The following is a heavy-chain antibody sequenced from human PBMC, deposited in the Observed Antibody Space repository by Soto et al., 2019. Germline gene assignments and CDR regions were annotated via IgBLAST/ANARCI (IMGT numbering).Heavy chain of an antibody. V-gene: IGHV4-31*03. CDR3: AREPIALDILTPPDAFDI. CDR1: GGSISSGGYY. J-gene: IGHJ3*02. Sequence: PSETLSLTCTVSGGSISSGGYYWSWIRQHPGKGLEWIGYIYYSGSTYYNPSLKSRVTISVDTSKNQFSLRLSSVTAADTAVYYCAREPIALDILTPPDAFDIWGRGTMVTVSS. D-gene: IGHD3-9*01. CDR2: IYYSGST.